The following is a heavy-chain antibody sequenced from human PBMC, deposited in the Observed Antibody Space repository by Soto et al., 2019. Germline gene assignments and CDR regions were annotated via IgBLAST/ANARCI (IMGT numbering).Heavy chain of an antibody. D-gene: IGHD6-6*01. CDR1: GYSFTSYW. Sequence: PGESLKISCNGSGYSFTSYWISWVRQMPGKGLEWMGRIDPSDSYTNYSPSFQGHVTISADKSISTAYLQWSSLKASDTAMYYCARLEQLVLHYYYCMDVWGQGTTVTVSS. CDR2: IDPSDSYT. CDR3: ARLEQLVLHYYYCMDV. J-gene: IGHJ6*02. V-gene: IGHV5-10-1*01.